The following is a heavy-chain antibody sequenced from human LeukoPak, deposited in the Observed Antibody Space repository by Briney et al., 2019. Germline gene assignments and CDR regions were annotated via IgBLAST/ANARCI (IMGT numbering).Heavy chain of an antibody. J-gene: IGHJ4*02. CDR2: ISSSSSII. Sequence: GGSLRLSCEASGFTFSSYSMSWVRQAPGKGLEWVSYISSSSSIISYADSVKGRFTISRDNAENSLYLNMNSLRAEDTAVYYCARDTCSGGSCYPGGSDHWGQGTLVTVSS. V-gene: IGHV3-48*04. CDR1: GFTFSSYS. D-gene: IGHD2-15*01. CDR3: ARDTCSGGSCYPGGSDH.